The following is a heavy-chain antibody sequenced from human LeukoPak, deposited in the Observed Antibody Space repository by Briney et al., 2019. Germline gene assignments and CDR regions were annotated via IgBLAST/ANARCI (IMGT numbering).Heavy chain of an antibody. D-gene: IGHD2-21*02. CDR2: ISSSGNII. CDR3: ASNHPPRSDCGPLFVS. V-gene: IGHV3-11*01. Sequence: GGSLRLSCAVSGLTFSDYFIRWIHQAPRKGLDWVSYISSSGNIIYYADSVNGLSTITSDNANNSHYLQIHSLRAEDTAIYFCASNHPPRSDCGPLFVSWCGGTLVIVSS. CDR1: GLTFSDYF. J-gene: IGHJ4*02.